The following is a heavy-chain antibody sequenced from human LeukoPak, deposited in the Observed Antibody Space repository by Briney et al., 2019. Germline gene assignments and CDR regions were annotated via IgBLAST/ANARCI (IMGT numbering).Heavy chain of an antibody. J-gene: IGHJ6*02. V-gene: IGHV3-30-3*01. D-gene: IGHD2-15*01. Sequence: PGRSLRLSCAASGFTFSSYAMHWVRQAPGKGLEWVAVISYDGSNKYYADSVKGRFTISRDNSKNTLYLQMNSLRAEDTAVYYCARDPIGYCSGGSCYDAYYYGMDVWGQGTTVTVSS. CDR1: GFTFSSYA. CDR2: ISYDGSNK. CDR3: ARDPIGYCSGGSCYDAYYYGMDV.